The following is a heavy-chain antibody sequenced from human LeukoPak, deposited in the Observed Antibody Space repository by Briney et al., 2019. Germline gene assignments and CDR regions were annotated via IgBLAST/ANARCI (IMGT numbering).Heavy chain of an antibody. CDR1: GFTFSSYA. V-gene: IGHV3-21*01. J-gene: IGHJ6*03. Sequence: SGTSLRLSCAASGFTFSSYAIHWVRQAPGKGLEWVSSISSSSSYIYYADSVKGRFTMSRDNSKNTLYLQMNSLRAEDTAVYYCAKDGVVSRRIAAARNNYYYYYMDVWGKGTTVTISS. CDR3: AKDGVVSRRIAAARNNYYYYYMDV. D-gene: IGHD6-13*01. CDR2: ISSSSSYI.